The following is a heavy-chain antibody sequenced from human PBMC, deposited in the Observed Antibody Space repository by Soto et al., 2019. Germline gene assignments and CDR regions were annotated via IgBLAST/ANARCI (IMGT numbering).Heavy chain of an antibody. CDR2: IYSGGST. Sequence: EVQLVESGGGLVQPGGSLRLSCAASGFTVSSNYMSWVRQAPGKGLEWVSVIYSGGSTYYADSVKGRFTISRDNSKNTLYLQMNSLRAEDTAVYYCARDQSRVTTAWDCGQGTLVSVSS. D-gene: IGHD4-17*01. CDR1: GFTVSSNY. CDR3: ARDQSRVTTAWD. V-gene: IGHV3-66*01. J-gene: IGHJ4*02.